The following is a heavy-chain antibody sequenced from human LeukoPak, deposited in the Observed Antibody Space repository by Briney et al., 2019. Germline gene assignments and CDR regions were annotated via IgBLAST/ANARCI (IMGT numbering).Heavy chain of an antibody. J-gene: IGHJ4*02. Sequence: PVGSLRLSCAASGFTFSDFYMTWIRQAPGKGLEWVSYISNRGTTIHYADSVRGRFTISRDNAKKSLYLQMNGLRAEDTAVYYCARSADRSGYFREITLYYFDYWGQGTLVTVSS. D-gene: IGHD3-22*01. CDR2: ISNRGTTI. CDR1: GFTFSDFY. CDR3: ARSADRSGYFREITLYYFDY. V-gene: IGHV3-11*01.